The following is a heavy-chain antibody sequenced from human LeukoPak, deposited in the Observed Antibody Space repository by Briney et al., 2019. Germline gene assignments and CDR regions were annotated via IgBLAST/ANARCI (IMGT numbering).Heavy chain of an antibody. CDR1: GYTFTDYY. D-gene: IGHD1-26*01. CDR2: INPNSGGT. CDR3: ARDNSVGDNAWWFDP. Sequence: ASVKVSCKTSGYTFTDYYIHWVRQAPGQGLEWMGWINPNSGGTNYAQKFQGRVTMTRDMSTSTDYMELSSLRSEDTAIYYCARDNSVGDNAWWFDPWGQGTLVTVSS. V-gene: IGHV1-2*02. J-gene: IGHJ5*02.